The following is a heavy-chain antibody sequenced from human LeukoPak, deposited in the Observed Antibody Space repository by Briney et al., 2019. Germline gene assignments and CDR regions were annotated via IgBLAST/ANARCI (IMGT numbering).Heavy chain of an antibody. D-gene: IGHD2-15*01. J-gene: IGHJ5*02. CDR1: GYTFTGYY. Sequence: ASVKVSCKASGYTFTGYYMHWVRQAPGQGLEWMGWINPNSGGTNYAQKFQGRVTMTRDTSISTAYMELSRLRSDDTAVYYCARVNSWTEYCSGGSCYSFWFDPWGQGTLVTVSS. CDR3: ARVNSWTEYCSGGSCYSFWFDP. CDR2: INPNSGGT. V-gene: IGHV1-2*02.